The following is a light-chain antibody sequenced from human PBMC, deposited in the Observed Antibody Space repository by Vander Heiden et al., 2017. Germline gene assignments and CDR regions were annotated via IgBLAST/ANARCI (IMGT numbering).Light chain of an antibody. CDR3: QQYNCYLTWT. CDR2: KAA. J-gene: IGKJ1*01. CDR1: QSISSW. V-gene: IGKV1-5*03. Sequence: DLQITQSPCTLSASVGDRVTITCRASQSISSWLAWYQQKPGKAPKLLIYKAASLESGVPSRFSGSGSGTEFTLTISSLQPDDFATYYCQQYNCYLTWTFGQGTKVEIK.